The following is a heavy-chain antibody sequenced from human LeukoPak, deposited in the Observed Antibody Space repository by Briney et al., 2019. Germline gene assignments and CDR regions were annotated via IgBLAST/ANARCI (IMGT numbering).Heavy chain of an antibody. Sequence: SGTLSLTCAVYGGSFSGYYWSWIRQTPGKGLEWIGEINHSGSTNYNPSLKSRVTTSVDTSKNQFSLKLSSVTAADTAVYYCAREDILTGYPDYWGQGTLVTVSS. CDR1: GGSFSGYY. CDR2: INHSGST. J-gene: IGHJ4*02. CDR3: AREDILTGYPDY. V-gene: IGHV4-34*01. D-gene: IGHD3-9*01.